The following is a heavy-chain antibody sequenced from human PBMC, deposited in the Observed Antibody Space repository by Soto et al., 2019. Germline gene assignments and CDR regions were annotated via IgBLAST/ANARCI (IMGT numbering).Heavy chain of an antibody. J-gene: IGHJ4*01. CDR2: IYYSGRT. Sequence: SETLSLTFTASGASIRDYFWTWIRQPPGKGLEWIGYIYYSGRTNYNPSLKSRVSISVATSKNHFSLQPRSVTAANTAVYSCARVGGGDFGDIGGLDYWGQGTLVTVSS. CDR3: ARVGGGDFGDIGGLDY. D-gene: IGHD4-17*01. V-gene: IGHV4-59*01. CDR1: GASIRDYF.